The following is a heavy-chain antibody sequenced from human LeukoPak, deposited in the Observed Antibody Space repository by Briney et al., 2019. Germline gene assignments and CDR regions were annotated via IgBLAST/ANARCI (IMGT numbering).Heavy chain of an antibody. D-gene: IGHD6-19*01. CDR2: INPSGGST. CDR3: ARVVRGVAVAGKSASRYYYYYYMDV. V-gene: IGHV1-46*01. Sequence: EASVKVSCKASGYTFTSYYMHWVRQAPGQGLEWMGIINPSGGSTSYAQKFQGRVTMTRGMSTSTVYMELSSLRSEDTAVYYCARVVRGVAVAGKSASRYYYYYYMDVWGKGTTVTVSS. CDR1: GYTFTSYY. J-gene: IGHJ6*03.